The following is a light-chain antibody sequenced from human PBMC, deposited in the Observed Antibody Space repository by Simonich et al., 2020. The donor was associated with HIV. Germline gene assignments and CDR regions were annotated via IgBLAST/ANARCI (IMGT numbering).Light chain of an antibody. CDR3: QQYNSYSWT. CDR1: QSISIW. J-gene: IGKJ1*01. Sequence: DIQMTQSPSSVSASVGDRVTITCRASQSISIWLAWYQQKPGKAPKLLIYKASSLESGVPSRFSGSGSGTEFTLTISSLQPDDYATYYCQQYNSYSWTFGQGTKVEIK. CDR2: KAS. V-gene: IGKV1-5*03.